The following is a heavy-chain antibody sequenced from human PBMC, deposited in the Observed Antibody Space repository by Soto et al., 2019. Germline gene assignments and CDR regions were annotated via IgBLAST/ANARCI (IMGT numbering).Heavy chain of an antibody. V-gene: IGHV2-5*02. CDR3: AHRRKADGVWYTSEY. CDR2: AYWDDDK. J-gene: IGHJ4*02. D-gene: IGHD2-8*01. CDR1: GFSLSTYVMA. Sequence: QITLKESGPTLVKPTQTLTLTCTFSGFSLSTYVMAVGWIRQSPGKALEWLALAYWDDDKHYSPSLQSRLTITKSTSKTQVVLTMTNMDPVETATNYCAHRRKADGVWYTSEYRGQGTLVTVSS.